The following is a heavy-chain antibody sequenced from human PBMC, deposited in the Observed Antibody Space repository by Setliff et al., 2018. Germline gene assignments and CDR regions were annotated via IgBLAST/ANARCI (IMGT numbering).Heavy chain of an antibody. D-gene: IGHD3-3*01. CDR3: ARDLPGRNYNFWSGYSDL. V-gene: IGHV1-69*05. CDR1: GDSFSNYA. J-gene: IGHJ5*02. Sequence: SVKVSCKASGDSFSNYAISWVRQAPGQGLEWMGGLIPMFGTPGYAQKFQDRVTITTDESTSTAYMQMNSLRAEDTAVYYCARDLPGRNYNFWSGYSDLWGQGTLVTVSS. CDR2: LIPMFGTP.